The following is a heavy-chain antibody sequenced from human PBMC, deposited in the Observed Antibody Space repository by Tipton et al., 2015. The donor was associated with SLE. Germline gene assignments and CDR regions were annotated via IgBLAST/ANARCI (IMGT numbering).Heavy chain of an antibody. D-gene: IGHD5-18*01. CDR1: GFTFSSYG. Sequence: SLRLSCAASGFTFSSYGMHWVRQAPGKGLEWVAFIRYDGGNEHYADSVKGRFTISKDNSKNTLYLQMNSLRAEDTAVYNCAKDRGYSYGYGYYYYGMDVWGQGTTVTVSS. V-gene: IGHV3-30*02. CDR2: IRYDGGNE. J-gene: IGHJ6*02. CDR3: AKDRGYSYGYGYYYYGMDV.